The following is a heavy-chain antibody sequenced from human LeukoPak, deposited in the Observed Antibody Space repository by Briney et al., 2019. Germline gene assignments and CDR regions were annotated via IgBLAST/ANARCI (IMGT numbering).Heavy chain of an antibody. V-gene: IGHV4-61*02. Sequence: SQTLSLTCTVSGGSISSGSYYWSWIRQPAGKGLEWIGRIYTSGSTNYNPSLKSRVTISVDTSKNQFSLKLSSVTAADTAVYYCARWSSSWNWFDPWGQGTLVTVSS. D-gene: IGHD6-13*01. J-gene: IGHJ5*02. CDR3: ARWSSSWNWFDP. CDR2: IYTSGST. CDR1: GGSISSGSYY.